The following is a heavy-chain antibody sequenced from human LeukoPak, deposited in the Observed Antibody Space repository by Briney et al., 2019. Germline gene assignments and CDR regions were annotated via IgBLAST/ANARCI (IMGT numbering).Heavy chain of an antibody. CDR2: IIPILGIA. J-gene: IGHJ6*02. CDR3: ARGVRFLEWSPNPYYYYGMDV. Sequence: GASVKVSCKASGGTFSSYAISWVRQAPGQGLEWMGRIIPILGIANYAQKFQGRVTITADKSTSTAYMELSSLRSEDTAVYYCARGVRFLEWSPNPYYYYGMDVWGQGTTVTVSS. CDR1: GGTFSSYA. D-gene: IGHD3-3*01. V-gene: IGHV1-69*04.